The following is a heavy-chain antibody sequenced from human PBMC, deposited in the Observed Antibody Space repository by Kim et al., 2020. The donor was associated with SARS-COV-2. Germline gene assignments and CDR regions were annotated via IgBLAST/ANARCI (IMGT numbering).Heavy chain of an antibody. CDR3: AKDHPSSGWPTFHS. V-gene: IGHV3-23*01. J-gene: IGHJ4*02. CDR1: GFTFSRYA. CDR2: VNNGGNA. D-gene: IGHD6-19*01. Sequence: GGSLRLSCAASGFTFSRYAMSWVRQAPGKGPEWIAAVNNGGNAYYANSAKGRFTGSRDNNRNTLDLQMNSLTAEDTALYFCAKDHPSSGWPTFHSWVQGTLVTVSS.